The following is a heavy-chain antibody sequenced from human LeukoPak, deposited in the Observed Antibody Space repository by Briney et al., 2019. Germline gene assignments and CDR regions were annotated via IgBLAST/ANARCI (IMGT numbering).Heavy chain of an antibody. CDR2: IYYSGST. CDR3: ARGDTAMGDFDY. CDR1: GGSISSGGYY. J-gene: IGHJ4*02. V-gene: IGHV4-31*03. D-gene: IGHD5-18*01. Sequence: SQTLSLTCTVSGGSISSGGYYWSWIRQHPGTGLEWIGYIYYSGSTYYNPSLESRVTISVDTSKNQFSLKLSSVTAADTAVYYCARGDTAMGDFDYWGQGTLVTVSS.